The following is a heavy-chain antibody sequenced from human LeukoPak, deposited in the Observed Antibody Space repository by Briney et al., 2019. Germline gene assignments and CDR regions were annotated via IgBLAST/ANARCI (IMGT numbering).Heavy chain of an antibody. J-gene: IGHJ4*02. Sequence: PGGPLTHSCKASGITFSNYWRHWVRQAPANELVWVASIYNDGNRTNYADAVKGRFIITRANTSNTLILEMNSPAADETAVYYCVRGGRGDYTKFGLWGKGALVSVSS. CDR3: VRGGRGDYTKFGL. V-gene: IGHV3-74*01. CDR2: IYNDGNRT. D-gene: IGHD4-17*01. CDR1: GITFSNYW.